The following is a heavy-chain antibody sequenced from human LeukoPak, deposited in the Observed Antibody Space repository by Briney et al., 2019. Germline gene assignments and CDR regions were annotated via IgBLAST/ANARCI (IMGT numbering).Heavy chain of an antibody. V-gene: IGHV3-21*01. J-gene: IGHJ4*02. CDR2: ISSSSSYI. CDR3: ESAICGGNSGVDY. D-gene: IGHD4-23*01. Sequence: GGSLRLSCAASGFAFSSYSMNWVRQAPGKGLEWVSSISSSSSYIYYADSVKGRFTISRDNAKKSLYLQMNSLRAEDTAVYYCESAICGGNSGVDYWGQGTLVTVSS. CDR1: GFAFSSYS.